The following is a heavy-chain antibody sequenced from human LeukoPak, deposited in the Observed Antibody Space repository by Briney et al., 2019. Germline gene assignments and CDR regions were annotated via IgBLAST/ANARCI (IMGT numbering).Heavy chain of an antibody. D-gene: IGHD1-14*01. Sequence: SVKVSCKASGYTFTGYYMHWVRQAPGQGLEWMGWINPILGIANYAQKFQGRVTITADKSTSTAYMELSSLRSEDTAVYYCARDKPLGTYYYYGMDVWGQGTTVTVSS. CDR3: ARDKPLGTYYYYGMDV. V-gene: IGHV1-69*10. CDR2: INPILGIA. J-gene: IGHJ6*02. CDR1: GYTFTGYY.